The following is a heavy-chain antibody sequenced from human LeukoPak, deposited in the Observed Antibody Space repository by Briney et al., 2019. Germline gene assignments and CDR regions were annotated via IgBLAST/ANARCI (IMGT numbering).Heavy chain of an antibody. J-gene: IGHJ4*02. D-gene: IGHD2-21*01. CDR3: ARQLVAPGFDF. CDR2: IFPGDSST. CDR1: GSSFIHYW. Sequence: GESLQISCQCSGSSFIHYWIGWVRQPPGRGLEWMGIIFPGDSSTRYSPSFQGQVTFSADTSKTTAYLEWTSLKASDTARYFCARQLVAPGFDFWGQGTQVTVSS. V-gene: IGHV5-51*01.